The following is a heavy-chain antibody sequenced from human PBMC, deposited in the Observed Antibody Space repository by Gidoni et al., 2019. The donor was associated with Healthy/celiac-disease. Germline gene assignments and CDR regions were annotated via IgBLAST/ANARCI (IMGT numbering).Heavy chain of an antibody. D-gene: IGHD1-1*01. CDR2: IIPIFGTA. J-gene: IGHJ6*02. V-gene: IGHV1-69*06. Sequence: QVQLVQSGAEVKKPGSSVKVSCKASGGTFSSYAISWVRQAPGQGLEWMGGIIPIFGTANYAQKFQGRVTITADKSTSTAYMELSSLRSEDTAVYYCARREGVQENYYYYYGMDVWGQGTTVTVSS. CDR1: GGTFSSYA. CDR3: ARREGVQENYYYYYGMDV.